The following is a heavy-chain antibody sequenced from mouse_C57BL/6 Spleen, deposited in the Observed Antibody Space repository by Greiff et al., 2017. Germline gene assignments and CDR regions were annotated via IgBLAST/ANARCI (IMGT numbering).Heavy chain of an antibody. Sequence: VQLQQSGPGLVQPSQSLSITCTVSGFSLTSYGVHWVRQSPGKGLEWLGVIWSGGSTDYNAAFMSRLSTTKDNSKSQVFFKMNSLQADDTAIYYCAKNLPSTVVAKDYAMDYWGQGTSVTVSS. CDR2: IWSGGST. D-gene: IGHD1-1*01. CDR3: AKNLPSTVVAKDYAMDY. V-gene: IGHV2-5*01. CDR1: GFSLTSYG. J-gene: IGHJ4*01.